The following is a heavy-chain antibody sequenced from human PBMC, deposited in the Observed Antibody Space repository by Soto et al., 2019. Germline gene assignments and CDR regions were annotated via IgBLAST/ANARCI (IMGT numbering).Heavy chain of an antibody. V-gene: IGHV5-10-1*01. CDR3: ARLEKWYYNYYGLDV. J-gene: IGHJ6*02. Sequence: SLKISCQGSGDSFTTYWISWVRQMPGKGLECMGKIDPGDSSTNYSPSFRGHITISVDRSINTAHLQFSSLKAADTAVYYCARLEKWYYNYYGLDVWGQGTMVTVSS. CDR2: IDPGDSST. CDR1: GDSFTTYW. D-gene: IGHD1-26*01.